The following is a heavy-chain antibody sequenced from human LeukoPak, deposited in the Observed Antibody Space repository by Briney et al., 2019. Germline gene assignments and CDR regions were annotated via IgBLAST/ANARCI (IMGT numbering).Heavy chain of an antibody. J-gene: IGHJ6*03. CDR3: TTEFKELGSFFYFYYMDV. CDR1: GVSISSSNSY. CDR2: IKTKSEGGTT. Sequence: ETLSLTCTVSGVSISSSNSYWGWIRQPPGKGLEWVGRIKTKSEGGTTDYAAPAKGRFTISRDDSKNALFLQMDSLKSDDTAMYYCTTEFKELGSFFYFYYMDVWGTGTTVTISS. V-gene: IGHV3-15*01. D-gene: IGHD3-10*01.